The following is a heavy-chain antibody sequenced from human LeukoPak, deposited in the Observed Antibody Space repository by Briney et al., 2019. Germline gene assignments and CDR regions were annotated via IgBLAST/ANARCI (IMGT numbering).Heavy chain of an antibody. Sequence: ASVKVSCKASGYTFTGYYMHWVRQAPGQGLEWMGWINPNNGGTNYAQKFQGRVTMTRDTSISTAYMELSRLRSDDTAVYYCARHIAVAGTVDYWGQGTLVTVSS. D-gene: IGHD6-19*01. CDR2: INPNNGGT. J-gene: IGHJ4*02. V-gene: IGHV1-2*02. CDR1: GYTFTGYY. CDR3: ARHIAVAGTVDY.